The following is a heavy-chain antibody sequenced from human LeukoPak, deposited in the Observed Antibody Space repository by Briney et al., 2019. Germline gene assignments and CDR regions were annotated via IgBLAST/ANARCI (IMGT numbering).Heavy chain of an antibody. D-gene: IGHD2-21*01. CDR1: GYSLTDYY. CDR2: VNPNRGGK. CDR3: ARADRLDGGPYLIGP. J-gene: IGHJ5*02. V-gene: IGHV1-2*02. Sequence: AAVTVSYTPSGYSLTDYYMHWVGQAPGQGGEWMGWVNPNRGGKSSAQKFQGRVPMTRDTSITTVYMEVSWLTSDDTAIYYCARADRLDGGPYLIGPWGQGTLVTVSS.